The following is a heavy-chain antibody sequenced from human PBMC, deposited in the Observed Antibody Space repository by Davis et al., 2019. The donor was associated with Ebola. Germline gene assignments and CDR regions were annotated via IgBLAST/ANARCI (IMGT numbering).Heavy chain of an antibody. CDR3: AREYGDYGSLYYYGMDV. CDR2: INPSGGST. V-gene: IGHV1-46*01. CDR1: GYTFTSYY. Sequence: AASVKVSCKASGYTFTSYYMHWVRQAPGQGLEWMGIINPSGGSTSYAQKFQGRVTMTRDTSTSTAYMELRSLRSDDTAVYYCAREYGDYGSLYYYGMDVWGQGTTVTVSS. J-gene: IGHJ6*02. D-gene: IGHD4-17*01.